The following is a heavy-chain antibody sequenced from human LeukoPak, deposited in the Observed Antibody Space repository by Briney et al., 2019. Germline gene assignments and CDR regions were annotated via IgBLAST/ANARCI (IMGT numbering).Heavy chain of an antibody. CDR3: ATTGYSSSWTRRPPYYFDY. J-gene: IGHJ4*02. Sequence: SETLSLTCAVYGGSFSGYYRSWIRQPPGKGLEWIGEINHSGSTNYNPSLKSRVTISVDTSKNQFSLKLSSVTAADTAVYYCATTGYSSSWTRRPPYYFDYWGQGTLVTVSS. CDR1: GGSFSGYY. CDR2: INHSGST. V-gene: IGHV4-34*01. D-gene: IGHD6-13*01.